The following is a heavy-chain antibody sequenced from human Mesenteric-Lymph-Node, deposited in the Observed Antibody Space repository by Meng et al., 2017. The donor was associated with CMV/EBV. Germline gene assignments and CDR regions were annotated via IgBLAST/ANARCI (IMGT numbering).Heavy chain of an antibody. CDR2: IIPIFGTA. CDR1: TFTSYP. Sequence: TFTSYPMHWVRQAPGQRLEWMGGIIPIFGTANYAQKFQGRVTITADESTSTAYMELSSLRSEDTAVYYCARDRGYYYGSGTQEGSDYWGQGTLVTVSS. J-gene: IGHJ4*02. V-gene: IGHV1-69*01. CDR3: ARDRGYYYGSGTQEGSDY. D-gene: IGHD3-10*01.